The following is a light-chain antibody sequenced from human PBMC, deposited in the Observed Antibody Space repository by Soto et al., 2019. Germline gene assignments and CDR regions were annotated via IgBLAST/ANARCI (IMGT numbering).Light chain of an antibody. CDR3: QQYSRPWT. J-gene: IGKJ1*01. V-gene: IGKV3-20*01. Sequence: EIVLTQSPATLSLSPGEGATLSCRASQSINSDLAWYQRKPGQAPRFLIYGASTRATGIPDRFSGSGSGTDFTLTISRLEPEDFAVYYCQQYSRPWTFGQGTKVDIK. CDR2: GAS. CDR1: QSINSD.